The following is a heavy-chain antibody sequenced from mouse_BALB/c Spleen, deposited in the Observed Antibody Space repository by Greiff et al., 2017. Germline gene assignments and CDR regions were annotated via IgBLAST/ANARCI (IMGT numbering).Heavy chain of an antibody. D-gene: IGHD1-1*01. CDR3: ARSGYYYGSSYFDY. CDR1: GYAFSSYW. V-gene: IGHV1-80*01. Sequence: VQLQQSGAELVRPGSSVKISCKASGYAFSSYWMNWVKQRPGQGLEWIGQIYPGDGDTNYNGKFKGKATLTADKSSSTAYMQLSSLTSEDSAVYFCARSGYYYGSSYFDYWGQGTTLTVSS. CDR2: IYPGDGDT. J-gene: IGHJ2*01.